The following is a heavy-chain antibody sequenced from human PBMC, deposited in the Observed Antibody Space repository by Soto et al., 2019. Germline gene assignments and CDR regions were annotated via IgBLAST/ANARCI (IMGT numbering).Heavy chain of an antibody. D-gene: IGHD2-2*01. Sequence: ASVKVSCKASGYTFTSYGISWVRQAPGQGLEWMGWISAYNGNTNYAQKLQGRVTMTTDTSTSTAYMELRSLRAEDTAVYYCATGGRSTTFMESWGQGTLVTVSS. V-gene: IGHV1-18*01. CDR2: ISAYNGNT. J-gene: IGHJ5*02. CDR3: ATGGRSTTFMES. CDR1: GYTFTSYG.